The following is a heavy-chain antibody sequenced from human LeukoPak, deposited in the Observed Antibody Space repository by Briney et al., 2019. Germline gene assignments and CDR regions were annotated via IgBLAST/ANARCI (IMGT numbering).Heavy chain of an antibody. J-gene: IGHJ3*02. CDR2: IIPIFGTV. V-gene: IGHV1-69*13. Sequence: GASVKVSCKASGGTFSSYAISWVRQAPGQGLEWMGGIIPIFGTVNYAQKFQGRVTITADESTSTAYMELSSLRSEDTAVYYCGAARPGGAFDIWGQGTMVTVSS. D-gene: IGHD6-6*01. CDR1: GGTFSSYA. CDR3: GAARPGGAFDI.